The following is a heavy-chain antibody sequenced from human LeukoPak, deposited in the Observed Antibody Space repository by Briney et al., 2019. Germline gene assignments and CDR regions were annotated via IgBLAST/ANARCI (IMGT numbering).Heavy chain of an antibody. CDR3: ATGSNYYGSGSYYPY. CDR1: GFTFSSYA. J-gene: IGHJ4*02. D-gene: IGHD3-10*01. Sequence: RSGGSLRLSCAASGFTFSSYAMSWVRQAPGKGLEWVSAISGSGGSACYADSVKGRFTISRDNSKNTLYLQMNSLRAEDTAVYYCATGSNYYGSGSYYPYWGQGTLVTVSS. V-gene: IGHV3-23*01. CDR2: ISGSGGSA.